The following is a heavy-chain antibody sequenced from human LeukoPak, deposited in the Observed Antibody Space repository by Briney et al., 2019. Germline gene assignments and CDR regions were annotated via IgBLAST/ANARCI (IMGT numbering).Heavy chain of an antibody. D-gene: IGHD6-13*01. Sequence: SETLSLTCTVSGGSISSYYWSWIRQPPGKGLEWIGYIYYSGSTNYNPSLKSRVTISVDTSKNQFSLKLSSVTAADTAVYYCARVIAAAGPRGVAAFDIWGQGTTVTVSS. CDR3: ARVIAAAGPRGVAAFDI. V-gene: IGHV4-59*01. CDR2: IYYSGST. J-gene: IGHJ3*02. CDR1: GGSISSYY.